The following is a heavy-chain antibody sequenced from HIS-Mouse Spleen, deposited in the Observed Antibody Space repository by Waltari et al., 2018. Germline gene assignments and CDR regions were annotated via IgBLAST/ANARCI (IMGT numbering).Heavy chain of an antibody. V-gene: IGHV3-30*18. J-gene: IGHJ4*02. D-gene: IGHD1-26*01. Sequence: QVQLVESGGGVVQPGRSLRLSCAASGFTFSSYGLHWVRQAPGKGVEWLAVISYDESNKYYADSVKGRFTISRDNSKNTLYLQMNSLRAEDTAVYYCAKDRGSQFDYWGQGTLVTVSS. CDR1: GFTFSSYG. CDR3: AKDRGSQFDY. CDR2: ISYDESNK.